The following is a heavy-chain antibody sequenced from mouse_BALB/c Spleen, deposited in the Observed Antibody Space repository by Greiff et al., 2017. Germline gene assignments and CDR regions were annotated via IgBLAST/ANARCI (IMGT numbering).Heavy chain of an antibody. CDR3: ARSGDYSGYYYAMDY. CDR2: ISSGSSTI. J-gene: IGHJ4*01. CDR1: GFTFSSFG. Sequence: EVMLVESGGGLVQPGGSRKLSCAASGFTFSSFGMHWVRQAPEKGLEWVAYISSGSSTIYYADTVKGRFTISRDNPKNTLFLQMTSLRSEDTAMYYCARSGDYSGYYYAMDYWGQGTSVTVSS. D-gene: IGHD3-1*01. V-gene: IGHV5-17*02.